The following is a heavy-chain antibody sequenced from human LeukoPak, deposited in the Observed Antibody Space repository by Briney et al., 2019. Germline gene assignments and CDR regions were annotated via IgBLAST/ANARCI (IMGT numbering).Heavy chain of an antibody. Sequence: SETLSLTCTNSGGSISGYYWTWTRQPPGKGLEWIGYIYSSGSTNYNPSLKSRVTISVDTAKNQFSLRLSSVTAADTAVYYCARHRYTSSSSYFDFWGQGTLVTVSS. J-gene: IGHJ4*02. CDR1: GGSISGYY. D-gene: IGHD6-6*01. V-gene: IGHV4-59*08. CDR2: IYSSGST. CDR3: ARHRYTSSSSYFDF.